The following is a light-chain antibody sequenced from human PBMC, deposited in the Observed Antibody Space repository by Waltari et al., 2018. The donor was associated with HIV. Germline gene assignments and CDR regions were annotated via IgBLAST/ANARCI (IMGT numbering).Light chain of an antibody. CDR3: QQSYESPFN. CDR2: SAS. J-gene: IGKJ3*01. V-gene: IGKV1-39*01. CDR1: QAIATD. Sequence: IQVTQSPSSLSASLGDTVVMTCRASQAIATDLNWYQQKPNKPPVLLFYSASTLQPGAPSRFRGSGSGRDFTLSISGLQPEDFATYFCQQSYESPFNFGPGTK.